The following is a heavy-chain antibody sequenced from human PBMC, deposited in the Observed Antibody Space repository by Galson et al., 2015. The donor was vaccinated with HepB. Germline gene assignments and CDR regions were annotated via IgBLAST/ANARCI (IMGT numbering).Heavy chain of an antibody. V-gene: IGHV1-69*13. D-gene: IGHD3-3*01. CDR1: GGTFSSYA. CDR2: IIPIFGTA. J-gene: IGHJ6*02. Sequence: SVKVSCKASGGTFSSYAISWVRQAPGQGLEWMGGIIPIFGTANYAQKFQGRVTITADESTSTAYMELSSLRSEDTAVYYCAREGLSPDSASRFLEWSPYYYYYGMDVWGQGTTVTVSS. CDR3: AREGLSPDSASRFLEWSPYYYYYGMDV.